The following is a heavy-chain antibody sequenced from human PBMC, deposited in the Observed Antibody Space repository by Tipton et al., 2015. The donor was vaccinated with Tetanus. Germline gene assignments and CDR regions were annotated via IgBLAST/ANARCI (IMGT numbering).Heavy chain of an antibody. D-gene: IGHD2-8*02. CDR1: GDSISSSEYY. V-gene: IGHV4-61*05. CDR3: ARYHCTGTTCQHLDH. J-gene: IGHJ4*01. CDR2: VFYTGIT. Sequence: TLSLTCTVSGDSISSSEYYWGWIRQPPGKGLECIGYVFYTGITNYNPPFESRVTMSVDTSKNQISLKLRSVTAADTAVYYCARYHCTGTTCQHLDHWGQGTLVTVSS.